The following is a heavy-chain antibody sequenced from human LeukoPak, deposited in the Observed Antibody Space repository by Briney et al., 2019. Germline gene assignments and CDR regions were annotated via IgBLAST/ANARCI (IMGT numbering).Heavy chain of an antibody. V-gene: IGHV3-23*01. Sequence: GGSLRLSCAASGFAFSNYDMTWVRQAPGKGLEGVSAISGSGGSTYYADSVKGRFTISRDNSKNTLYLQMNSLRAEDTAVYYCAARMRRIAAAGTHYWGQGTLVTVSS. CDR3: AARMRRIAAAGTHY. J-gene: IGHJ4*02. D-gene: IGHD6-13*01. CDR1: GFAFSNYD. CDR2: ISGSGGST.